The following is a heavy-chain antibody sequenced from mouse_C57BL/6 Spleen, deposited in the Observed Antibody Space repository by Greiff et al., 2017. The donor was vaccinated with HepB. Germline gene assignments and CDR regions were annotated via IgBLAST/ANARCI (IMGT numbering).Heavy chain of an antibody. CDR3: TRGDGTTVVAPYYYAMDY. D-gene: IGHD1-1*01. Sequence: EVKVVESGEGLVKPGGSLKLSCAASGFTFSSYAMSWVRQTPEKRLEWVAYISSGGDYIYYADTVKGRFTISRDNARNTLYLQMSSLKSEDTAMYYCTRGDGTTVVAPYYYAMDYWGQGTSVTVSS. CDR2: ISSGGDYI. V-gene: IGHV5-9-1*02. J-gene: IGHJ4*01. CDR1: GFTFSSYA.